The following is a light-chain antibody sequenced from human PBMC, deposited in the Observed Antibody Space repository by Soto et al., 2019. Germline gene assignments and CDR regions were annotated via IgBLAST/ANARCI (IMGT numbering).Light chain of an antibody. CDR3: QHFGGTTFT. CDR1: QDIGNF. J-gene: IGKJ5*01. Sequence: TQSPSSLSAFVGDRVTITCRASQDIGNFLAWYQQKPGQAPRLLIYGASSRATGIPDRFSGSGSGTHFTLTISRLEPGDFAVYYCQHFGGTTFTFGQGTRLEIK. CDR2: GAS. V-gene: IGKV3-20*01.